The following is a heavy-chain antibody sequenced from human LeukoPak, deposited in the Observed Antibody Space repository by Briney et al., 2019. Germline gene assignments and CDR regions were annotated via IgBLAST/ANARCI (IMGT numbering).Heavy chain of an antibody. V-gene: IGHV4-39*02. Sequence: SETLSLTCTVSGVSISSSSYYWGWIRQPPGKGLEWIGSIYYGGSTYYNPSLKSRVTISVDTSKNQFSLKLSSVTAADTAVYYCARDSTGDTAMLDWYFDLWGRGTLVTVSS. J-gene: IGHJ2*01. CDR2: IYYGGST. CDR1: GVSISSSSYY. CDR3: ARDSTGDTAMLDWYFDL. D-gene: IGHD5-18*01.